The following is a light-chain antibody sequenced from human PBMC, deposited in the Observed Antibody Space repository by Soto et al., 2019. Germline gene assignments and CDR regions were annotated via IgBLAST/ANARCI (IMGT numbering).Light chain of an antibody. J-gene: IGKJ1*01. CDR1: QSVSNNY. Sequence: EIVLTQSPGTVSVSPGERATLSFRASQSVSNNYLAWYQQKPGQAPRLLIYGASNRATGIPDRFSGSGSGTDFTLTISRLEPEDFAVYYCQQYGSSGTFGQGTKVDIK. CDR2: GAS. V-gene: IGKV3-20*01. CDR3: QQYGSSGT.